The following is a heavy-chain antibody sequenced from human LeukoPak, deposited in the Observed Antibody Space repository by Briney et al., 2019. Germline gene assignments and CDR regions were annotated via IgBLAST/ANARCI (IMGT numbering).Heavy chain of an antibody. CDR2: IIPIFGTA. D-gene: IGHD3-22*01. CDR3: ARVRYYDSSGYDY. Sequence: ASVKVSCKASGYTFTGYYMHWVRQAPGQGLEWMGGIIPIFGTANYAQKFQGRVTMTRDTSISTAYMELSRLRSDDTAVYYCARVRYYDSSGYDYWGQGTLVTVSS. J-gene: IGHJ4*02. CDR1: GYTFTGYY. V-gene: IGHV1-2*02.